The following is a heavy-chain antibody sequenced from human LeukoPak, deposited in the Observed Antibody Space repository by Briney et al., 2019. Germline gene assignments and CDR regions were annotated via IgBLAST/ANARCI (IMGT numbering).Heavy chain of an antibody. Sequence: GGSLRLSCAASGFTFSSYAMHWVRQAPGKGLEWVAVISYDGSNKYYADSVKGRFTISRDNSKDTLYLQMNSLRAEDTAVYYCVVPFGYWGQGTLVTVSS. J-gene: IGHJ4*02. D-gene: IGHD6-6*01. V-gene: IGHV3-30*04. CDR3: VVPFGY. CDR1: GFTFSSYA. CDR2: ISYDGSNK.